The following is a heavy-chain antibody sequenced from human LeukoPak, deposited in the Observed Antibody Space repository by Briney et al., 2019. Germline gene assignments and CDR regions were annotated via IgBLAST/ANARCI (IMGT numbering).Heavy chain of an antibody. CDR2: IWYGGADK. CDR1: GFTFSHYG. Sequence: GRSLRLSCAASGFTFSHYGMHWVRQAPGKGLEWVAVIWYGGADKYYADSVKGRFTISRDDAKHTVYLQMNTLRAEDTAVYYCARGWYYDILAGPQGADFWGQGTLVTVSS. V-gene: IGHV3-33*01. D-gene: IGHD3-9*01. CDR3: ARGWYYDILAGPQGADF. J-gene: IGHJ4*02.